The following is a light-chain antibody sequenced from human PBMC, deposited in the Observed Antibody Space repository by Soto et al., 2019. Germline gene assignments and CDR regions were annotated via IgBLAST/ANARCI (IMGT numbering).Light chain of an antibody. CDR3: SSYTMISTYV. CDR2: QVS. V-gene: IGLV2-14*01. CDR1: ALPKQY. Sequence: LTQPPSVSVSPGQTARITCSGDALPKQYAYWYQQHPGKAPKLMIYQVSNRPSGISNRFSGSKSGNTASLTISGLQAEDEADYYCSSYTMISTYVFGSGTKLTVL. J-gene: IGLJ1*01.